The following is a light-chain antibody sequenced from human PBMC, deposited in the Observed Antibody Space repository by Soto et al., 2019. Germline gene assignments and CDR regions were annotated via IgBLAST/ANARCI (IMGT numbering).Light chain of an antibody. CDR3: QQYDKIPYT. Sequence: DIQMTQSPSSLSASVGDRVTITCQASQDISNYLNWYQQKPGKAPKLLIYDASKLETGVPSRFSGSGSGTDFTFTISSMQPEDIATYYCQQYDKIPYTFGQGNKLEIK. V-gene: IGKV1-33*01. CDR2: DAS. CDR1: QDISNY. J-gene: IGKJ2*01.